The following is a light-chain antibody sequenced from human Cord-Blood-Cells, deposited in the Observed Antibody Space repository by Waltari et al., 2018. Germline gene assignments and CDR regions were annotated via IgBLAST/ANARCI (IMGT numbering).Light chain of an antibody. CDR3: MIWHSSAWV. Sequence: QAVLTQPASLSASPGASASRTSTLRSGINVGTYRISWYQQKPGSPPQYLLRYKSDSAKQQGSGVPSRFSGSKDASANAGILLISGLQSEDEADYYCMIWHSSAWVFGGGTKLTVL. V-gene: IGLV5-45*01. CDR1: SGINVGTYR. CDR2: YKSDSAK. J-gene: IGLJ3*02.